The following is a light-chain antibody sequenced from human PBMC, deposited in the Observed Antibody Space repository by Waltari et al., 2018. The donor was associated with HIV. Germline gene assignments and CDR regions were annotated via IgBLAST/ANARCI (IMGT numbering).Light chain of an antibody. V-gene: IGKV3-20*01. Sequence: ETVLPQSPGTLSLSPGERATLSCRASQSVISSSIAWDQQKPGLAPRLLIYGASTRATGTPDRFSGSGSGTDVTLTISRLEPEDCAVDYGQQYGSSPRYTFGQGTKLEIK. CDR3: QQYGSSPRYT. J-gene: IGKJ2*01. CDR2: GAS. CDR1: QSVISSS.